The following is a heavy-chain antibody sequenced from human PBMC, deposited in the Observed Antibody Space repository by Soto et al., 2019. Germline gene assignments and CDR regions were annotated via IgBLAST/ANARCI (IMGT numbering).Heavy chain of an antibody. J-gene: IGHJ3*02. CDR2: IDPSDSYT. V-gene: IGHV5-10-1*01. Sequence: EVQLVQSGAEVKKPGESLRISCKGSGYSFTSYWISWVRQMPGKGLEWMGRIDPSDSYTNYSPSFQGHVTISADKSISTAYLQWSSLKASDAAMYYCARRKGYGSSTSCYGDAFDIWGQGTMVTVSS. CDR3: ARRKGYGSSTSCYGDAFDI. D-gene: IGHD2-2*01. CDR1: GYSFTSYW.